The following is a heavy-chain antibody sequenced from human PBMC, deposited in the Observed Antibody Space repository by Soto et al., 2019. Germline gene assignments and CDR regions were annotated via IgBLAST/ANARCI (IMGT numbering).Heavy chain of an antibody. D-gene: IGHD3-10*01. CDR1: GFTVSSSY. J-gene: IGHJ6*02. Sequence: EVQVLESGGGLVQPGGSLRLSCAASGFTVSSSYMTWVRQAPGKGLEWVSVIYSAGNTYYADSVKGRFTISRDNSKNTVYLQMNSLRAEDTAVYYCAIMTFGTYGMDVWGQGTTVTVSS. CDR2: IYSAGNT. V-gene: IGHV3-66*01. CDR3: AIMTFGTYGMDV.